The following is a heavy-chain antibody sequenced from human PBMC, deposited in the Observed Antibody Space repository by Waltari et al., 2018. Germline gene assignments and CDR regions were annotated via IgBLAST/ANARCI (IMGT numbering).Heavy chain of an antibody. Sequence: EVQLVESGGDWVQPGRSLKRSCDSAGFTFDGYSLHWVRQAPGKGLEWVSGINWNSGSIGYGDSVKGRFTISRDNARNSLYLQMNSLTTEDTALYYCATFKGDYWGQGTLVTVSS. CDR2: INWNSGSI. D-gene: IGHD3-16*01. V-gene: IGHV3-9*01. CDR1: GFTFDGYS. CDR3: ATFKGDY. J-gene: IGHJ4*02.